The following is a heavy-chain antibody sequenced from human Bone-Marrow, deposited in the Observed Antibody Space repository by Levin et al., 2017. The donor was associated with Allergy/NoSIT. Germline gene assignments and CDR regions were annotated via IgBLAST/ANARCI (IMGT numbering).Heavy chain of an antibody. CDR1: RGSVSSGSHY. CDR3: ARVPFGQYYDWDFDF. Sequence: SETLSLTCSVSRGSVSSGSHYWSWIRQPPGQGLEWIGYVYFSGSTKYNPSLQSRVTMSVDTTKNQFSLNLASVTAADTADYYCARVPFGQYYDWDFDFWGQGTLVIVS. V-gene: IGHV4-61*01. J-gene: IGHJ4*02. CDR2: VYFSGST. D-gene: IGHD3-3*01.